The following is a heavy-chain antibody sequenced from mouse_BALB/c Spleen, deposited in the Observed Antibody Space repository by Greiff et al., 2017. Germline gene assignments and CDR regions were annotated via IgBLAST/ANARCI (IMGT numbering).Heavy chain of an antibody. Sequence: EVKLVESGPGLVKPSQSLSLTCTVTGYSITSDYAWNWIRQFPGNKLEWMGYISYSGSTSYNPSLKSRISITRDTSKNQFFLQLNSVTTEDTATYYCALYGNYGAMDYWGQGTSVTVSS. CDR2: ISYSGST. V-gene: IGHV3-2*02. CDR1: GYSITSDYA. CDR3: ALYGNYGAMDY. J-gene: IGHJ4*01. D-gene: IGHD2-1*01.